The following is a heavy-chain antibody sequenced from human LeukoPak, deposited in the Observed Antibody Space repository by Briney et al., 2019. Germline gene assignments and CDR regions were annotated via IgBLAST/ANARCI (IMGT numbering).Heavy chain of an antibody. D-gene: IGHD6-13*01. V-gene: IGHV1-18*01. Sequence: GASVKVSCKASGYTFTSYGISWVRQAPGQGLEWMGWISAYNGNTNYAQKLQGRVTMTTDTSTSTAYMELRSLRSDDTAVYYCAINEGGSSWYVPDYWGQGTLVTVSS. CDR2: ISAYNGNT. CDR3: AINEGGSSWYVPDY. CDR1: GYTFTSYG. J-gene: IGHJ4*02.